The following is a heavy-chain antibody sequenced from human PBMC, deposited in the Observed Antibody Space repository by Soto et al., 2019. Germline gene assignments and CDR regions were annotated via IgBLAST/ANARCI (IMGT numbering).Heavy chain of an antibody. J-gene: IGHJ4*02. D-gene: IGHD3-10*01. CDR2: ISGSGGST. CDR3: AKGGSDYGSGYFDY. CDR1: GFTFSSYA. V-gene: IGHV3-23*01. Sequence: GGSLRLSCAASGFTFSSYAMCWVRQAPGKGLEWVSAISGSGGSTYYADSVKGRFTISRDNSKNTLYLQMNSLRAEDTAVYYCAKGGSDYGSGYFDYWGQGTLVTVSS.